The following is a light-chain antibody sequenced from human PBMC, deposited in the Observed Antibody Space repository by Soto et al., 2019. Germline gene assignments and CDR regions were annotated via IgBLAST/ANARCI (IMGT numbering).Light chain of an antibody. J-gene: IGKJ1*01. CDR2: AAS. CDR1: QGISNY. CDR3: QKYNSAPWT. V-gene: IGKV1-27*01. Sequence: DIQMTQSPSSLSASVGDRVTITCRASQGISNYLAWYQQKPGKVPKLLIYAASTLQSGVPSRFSGSGSGTVFPLTISRLQPEDVATYYCQKYNSAPWTFGQGTKLEIK.